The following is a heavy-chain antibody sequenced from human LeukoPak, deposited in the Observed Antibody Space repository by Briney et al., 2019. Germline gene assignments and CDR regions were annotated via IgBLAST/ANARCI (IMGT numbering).Heavy chain of an antibody. V-gene: IGHV3-64*01. CDR1: GFTFSNYV. Sequence: PGGSLRLSCAASGFTFSNYVMSWVRQAPGKGLEYVSAISTNGGSTYYANSVKGIFTISRDDPKNTLDLQMGSLRPEDMAVYYCARGFSYHGSGIDYWGQGTLVTVSS. CDR2: ISTNGGST. D-gene: IGHD3-10*01. J-gene: IGHJ4*02. CDR3: ARGFSYHGSGIDY.